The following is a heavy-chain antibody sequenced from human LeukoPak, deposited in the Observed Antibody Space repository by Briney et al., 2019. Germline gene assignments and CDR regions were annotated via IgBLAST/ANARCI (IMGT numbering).Heavy chain of an antibody. D-gene: IGHD6-13*01. CDR3: ARAPPSRYLGY. Sequence: PSETLSLTCAVYGGSFSGYYWSWIRQPPGKGLEWIGEINHSGSTNYNPSLKSRVTISVDTYKNQFSLKLSSVTAADTAVYYCARAPPSRYLGYWGQGTLVTVSS. V-gene: IGHV4-34*01. CDR1: GGSFSGYY. CDR2: INHSGST. J-gene: IGHJ4*02.